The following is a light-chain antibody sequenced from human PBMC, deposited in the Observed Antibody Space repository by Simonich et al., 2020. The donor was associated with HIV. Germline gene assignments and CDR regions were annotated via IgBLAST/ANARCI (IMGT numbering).Light chain of an antibody. CDR1: QDITNY. J-gene: IGKJ1*01. V-gene: IGKV1-33*01. CDR2: GAS. Sequence: DIQMTQSPSSLPASVGDRVTITCQASQDITNYLNWYQHKPGKAPKILIYGASNLETGVPSRFNGTGCGTDFTFTINSLQPEDIATYYCQQYDNLPWTFGRGTKVEIK. CDR3: QQYDNLPWT.